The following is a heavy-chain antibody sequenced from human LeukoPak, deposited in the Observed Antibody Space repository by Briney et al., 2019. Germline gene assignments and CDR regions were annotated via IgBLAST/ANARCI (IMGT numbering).Heavy chain of an antibody. D-gene: IGHD6-19*01. V-gene: IGHV1-18*01. CDR3: ARDRGWRRIAVAGIPWGN. CDR1: GYTFTGYG. CDR2: ISAYNGNT. J-gene: IGHJ4*02. Sequence: ASMKVSCKASGYTFTGYGISWVRQAPGQGLEWMGWISAYNGNTNYAQKLQGRVTMTTDTSTSTAYMELRSLRSDDTAVYYCARDRGWRRIAVAGIPWGNWGQGTLVTVSS.